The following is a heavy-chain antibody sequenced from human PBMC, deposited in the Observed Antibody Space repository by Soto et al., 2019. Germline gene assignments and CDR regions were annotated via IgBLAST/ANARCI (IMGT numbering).Heavy chain of an antibody. CDR2: ISYDGSNK. V-gene: IGHV3-30-3*01. D-gene: IGHD2-15*01. J-gene: IGHJ4*02. Sequence: QVQLVESGGGVVQPGRSLRLSCAASGFTFSSYAMHWVRQAPGKGLEWVAVISYDGSNKYYADSVKGRFTIYRDNSKNTLYLQMNSLRAEDTAVYYCAREALYCSGGSCFDYWGQGTLVTVSS. CDR3: AREALYCSGGSCFDY. CDR1: GFTFSSYA.